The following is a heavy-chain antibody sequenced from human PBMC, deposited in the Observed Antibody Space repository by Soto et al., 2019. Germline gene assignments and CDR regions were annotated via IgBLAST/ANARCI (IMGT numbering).Heavy chain of an antibody. D-gene: IGHD2-8*01. J-gene: IGHJ4*02. Sequence: GGSLRLSCAASGFTFSSFTMHWVRQAPGKGLEWVAVISYDDGDNKYYADSVQGRFTISRDNSKNTLYLQMNSLRVEDTAIYYCVRDAVVSGVDYFDSWGQGTLVTVSS. V-gene: IGHV3-30-3*01. CDR1: GFTFSSFT. CDR3: VRDAVVSGVDYFDS. CDR2: ISYDDGDNK.